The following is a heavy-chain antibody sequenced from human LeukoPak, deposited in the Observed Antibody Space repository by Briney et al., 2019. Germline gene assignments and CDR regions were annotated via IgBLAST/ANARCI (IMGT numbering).Heavy chain of an antibody. D-gene: IGHD3-22*01. Sequence: ASVKVSCKVPGYTLTELSMHWVRQAPGKGLEWMGGFDPEDGETIYAQKFQGRVTMTEDTSTDTAYMELSSLRSEDTAVYYCATGYYYDSSGYSAFDYWGQGTLVTVSS. CDR3: ATGYYYDSSGYSAFDY. CDR2: FDPEDGET. V-gene: IGHV1-24*01. J-gene: IGHJ4*02. CDR1: GYTLTELS.